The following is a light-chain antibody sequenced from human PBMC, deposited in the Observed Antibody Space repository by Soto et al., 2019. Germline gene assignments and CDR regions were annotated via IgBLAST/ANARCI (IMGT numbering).Light chain of an antibody. CDR2: KAS. CDR3: LSYDSYSYT. CDR1: QNFNIG. V-gene: IGKV1-5*03. Sequence: DFQLTQSLSPLSASVGDRVPITCRASQNFNIGLAWYQQKPGRAPNLLIYKASILESGVPSRFSGSGSGTEFTLTISSLQPDDFATYFCLSYDSYSYTFGQGTELEIK. J-gene: IGKJ2*01.